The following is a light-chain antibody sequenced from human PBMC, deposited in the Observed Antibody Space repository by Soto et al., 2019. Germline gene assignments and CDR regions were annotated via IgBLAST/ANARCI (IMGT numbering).Light chain of an antibody. CDR3: SSYSSATTLV. J-gene: IGLJ2*01. V-gene: IGLV2-14*03. CDR2: DVT. CDR1: SSDVGGYNY. Sequence: QSALTQPASVSGSPGQSITISCTGTSSDVGGYNYVCWYQQHPGKAPKLMIYDVTYRPSGVSNRFSASKSGNTASLTNSGLQAEDEAVYYCSSYSSATTLVFGGGTQLTVL.